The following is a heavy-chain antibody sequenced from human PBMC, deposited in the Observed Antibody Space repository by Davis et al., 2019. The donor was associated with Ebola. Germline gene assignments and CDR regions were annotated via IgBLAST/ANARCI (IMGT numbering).Heavy chain of an antibody. CDR3: ARVREAPGVDV. CDR1: GITFSSHV. J-gene: IGHJ6*02. CDR2: ISYDGSNK. V-gene: IGHV3-30-3*01. Sequence: GASLKISCAASGITFSSHVMHWVRQAPGKGRERVAVISYDGSNKYYADSVKGRFTISRDNAKNSLYLQMNSLRAEDTAVYYCARVREAPGVDVWGQGTTVTVSS.